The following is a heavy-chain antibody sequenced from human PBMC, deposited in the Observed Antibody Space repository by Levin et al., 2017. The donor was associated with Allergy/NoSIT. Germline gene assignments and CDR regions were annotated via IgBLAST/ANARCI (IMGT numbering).Heavy chain of an antibody. J-gene: IGHJ6*02. CDR2: ISGSGGST. D-gene: IGHD3-10*01. CDR3: AKDHLLWFGESPNYVYCYGMDV. V-gene: IGHV3-23*01. Sequence: PGGSLRLSCAASGFTFSSYAMSWVRQAPGKGLEWVSAISGSGGSTYYADSVKGRFTISRDNSKNTLYLQMNSLRAEDTAVYYCAKDHLLWFGESPNYVYCYGMDVWGQGTMVTVSS. CDR1: GFTFSSYA.